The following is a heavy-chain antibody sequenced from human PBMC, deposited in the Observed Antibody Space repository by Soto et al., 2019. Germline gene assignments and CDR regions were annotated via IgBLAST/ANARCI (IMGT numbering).Heavy chain of an antibody. J-gene: IGHJ5*02. CDR2: IYYSGST. V-gene: IGHV4-61*05. D-gene: IGHD3-22*01. CDR3: ARVGGYYDNNWFDP. Sequence: SETLSLTCSLSGASITSTTYFWAWIRQPPGKGLEWIGYIYYSGSTNYNPSLKSRVTISVDTSKNQFSLKLSSVTAADTAVYYCARVGGYYDNNWFDPWGQGTLVTVS. CDR1: GASITSTTYF.